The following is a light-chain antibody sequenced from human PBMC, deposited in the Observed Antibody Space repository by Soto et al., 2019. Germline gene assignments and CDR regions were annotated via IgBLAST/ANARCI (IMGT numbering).Light chain of an antibody. CDR3: PQYKSAPRT. J-gene: IGKJ1*01. CDR2: AAS. Sequence: DIQMTQSPSSLSASVGDGVAITCRASQGIANYLAWYQQKPGKVPDLLIYAASTLQSGVPSRFSGSTSGTAFTLTISSLQPEDVATSYCPQYKSAPRTFGQGTKVEIK. V-gene: IGKV1-27*01. CDR1: QGIANY.